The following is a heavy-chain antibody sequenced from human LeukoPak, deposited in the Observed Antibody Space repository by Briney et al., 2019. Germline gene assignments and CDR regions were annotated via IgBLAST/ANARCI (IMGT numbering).Heavy chain of an antibody. D-gene: IGHD2-2*01. CDR3: ARELGYCSSTSCSPTGYFDY. CDR2: VNPSGGST. V-gene: IGHV1-46*01. J-gene: IGHJ4*02. CDR1: GYTFTSYY. Sequence: GASVKVSCKASGYTFTSYYMHWVRQAPGQGLEWMGIVNPSGGSTSYAQKFQGRVTMTRDTSTGTVYMELSSLRSEDTAVYYCARELGYCSSTSCSPTGYFDYWGQGTLVTVSS.